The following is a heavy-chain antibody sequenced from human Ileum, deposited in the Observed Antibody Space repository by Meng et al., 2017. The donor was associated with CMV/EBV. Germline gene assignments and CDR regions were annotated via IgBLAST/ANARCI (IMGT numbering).Heavy chain of an antibody. D-gene: IGHD6-13*01. J-gene: IGHJ3*02. V-gene: IGHV3-48*01. CDR2: ISSSSTTI. Sequence: GGSLRLSCAASGFTFSSYSLNWVRQAPGKGLEWISYISSSSTTIYYADSVKGRFTISRDNSKNTLYLQMNSLRAEDTAVYYCARESQGGYSDAFDIWGQGTMVTVSS. CDR3: ARESQGGYSDAFDI. CDR1: GFTFSSYS.